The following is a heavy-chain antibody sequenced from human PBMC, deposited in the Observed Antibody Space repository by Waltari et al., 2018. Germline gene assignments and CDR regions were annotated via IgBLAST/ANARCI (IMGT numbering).Heavy chain of an antibody. Sequence: QLPLVQSGAEVKKPGASVKISCMASGNTFNNYFLHWVRQAPGQGLEWMGAISPLGAMTYYPQRFRGRVTITRDTSTNTVYMDLSSLTSGDTAVYYCAREGTNAIDYKNFDYYGQGTLVNVSS. CDR3: AREGTNAIDYKNFDY. D-gene: IGHD4-4*01. J-gene: IGHJ4*02. CDR2: ISPLGAMT. CDR1: GNTFNNYF. V-gene: IGHV1-46*02.